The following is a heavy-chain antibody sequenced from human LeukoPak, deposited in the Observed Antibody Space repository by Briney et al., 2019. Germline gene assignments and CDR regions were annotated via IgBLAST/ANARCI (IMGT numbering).Heavy chain of an antibody. Sequence: SENLSLTCTVSGGSISSSSYYWGWIRQPPGKGLEWIGSIYYSGSTYYNPSLKSRVTISVDTSKNQFSLKLSSVTAADTAVYYCARMSSGKTYYYYYMDVWGKGTTVTVSS. CDR2: IYYSGST. V-gene: IGHV4-39*01. CDR1: GGSISSSSYY. CDR3: ARMSSGKTYYYYYMDV. D-gene: IGHD6-19*01. J-gene: IGHJ6*03.